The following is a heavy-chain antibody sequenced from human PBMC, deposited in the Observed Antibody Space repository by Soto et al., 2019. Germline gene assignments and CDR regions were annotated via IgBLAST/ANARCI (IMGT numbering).Heavy chain of an antibody. CDR1: GFSFPPAW. J-gene: IGHJ1*01. CDR3: IWQSHFGGAWR. CDR2: IYSGGAT. D-gene: IGHD3-3*01. V-gene: IGHV3-15*07. Sequence: EVQLVESDGGLVKPGGSLRLSCAPSGFSFPPAWFNWVRQAPGRGLEWVGRIYSGGATEYSAPVRGRFTISRDDSKSTLDLQMDSLEIGDTALYFCIWQSHFGGAWRWGQGTPVTVSS.